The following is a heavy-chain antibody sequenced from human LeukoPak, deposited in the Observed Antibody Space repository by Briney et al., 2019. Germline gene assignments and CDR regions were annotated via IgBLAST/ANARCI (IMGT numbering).Heavy chain of an antibody. CDR2: IYYSGST. V-gene: IGHV4-39*01. Sequence: PSETLSLTCTVSGDSISSGSYYWGWIRQPPGKGLEWIGNIYYSGSTYYNPSLKSRVTISVDTSKNQFSLKVRSVTAADTAVYYCARRNWGSHFDYWGQGTLVTVSS. D-gene: IGHD7-27*01. CDR3: ARRNWGSHFDY. CDR1: GDSISSGSYY. J-gene: IGHJ4*02.